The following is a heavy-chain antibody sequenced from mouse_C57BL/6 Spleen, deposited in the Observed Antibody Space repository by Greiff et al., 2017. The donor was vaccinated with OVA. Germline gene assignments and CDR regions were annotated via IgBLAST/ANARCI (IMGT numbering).Heavy chain of an antibody. Sequence: EVKLVESGGDLVKPGGSLKLSCAASGFTFSSYGMSWVRQTPDKRLEWVATISSGGSYTYYPDSVKGRFTISRDNAKNTLYLQMSSLKSEDTAMYYCARRGTTVVAIDYWGQGTTLTVSS. CDR2: ISSGGSYT. V-gene: IGHV5-6*02. D-gene: IGHD1-1*01. CDR3: ARRGTTVVAIDY. J-gene: IGHJ2*01. CDR1: GFTFSSYG.